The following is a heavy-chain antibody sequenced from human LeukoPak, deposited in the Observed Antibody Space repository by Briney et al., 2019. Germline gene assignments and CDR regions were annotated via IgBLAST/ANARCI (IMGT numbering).Heavy chain of an antibody. CDR1: GGSISSSNW. CDR2: IYHSGST. V-gene: IGHV4-4*02. D-gene: IGHD3-9*01. Sequence: SGTLSLTCAVSGGSISSSNWWSWVRQPPGKGLEWIGEIYHSGSTNYNPSLKSRVTTSVDKSKNQFSLKLSSVTAADTAVYYCARAPPYYDILTGYYSYCFDYWGQGTLVTVSS. J-gene: IGHJ4*02. CDR3: ARAPPYYDILTGYYSYCFDY.